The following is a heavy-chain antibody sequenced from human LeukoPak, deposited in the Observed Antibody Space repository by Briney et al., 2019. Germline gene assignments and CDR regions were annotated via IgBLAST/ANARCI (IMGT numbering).Heavy chain of an antibody. J-gene: IGHJ3*02. D-gene: IGHD7-27*01. CDR2: IIPIFGTA. CDR1: GGTFSSYA. CDR3: ARDKRELTGVAFDI. V-gene: IGHV1-69*01. Sequence: SVKVSCKASGGTFSSYAISWVRQAPGQGLEWMGGIIPIFGTANYAQKFQGRVTITADESTSTAYMELSSLRSEDTAVYYCARDKRELTGVAFDIWGQGTMVTVSS.